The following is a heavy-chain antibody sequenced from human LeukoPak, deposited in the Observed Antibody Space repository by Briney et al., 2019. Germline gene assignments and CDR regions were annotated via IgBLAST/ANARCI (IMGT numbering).Heavy chain of an antibody. J-gene: IGHJ4*02. D-gene: IGHD2-15*01. CDR1: GYTFTSYG. Sequence: ASVKVSCKASGYTFTSYGISWVRQAPGQGLEWMGWISAYNGNTNYAQKLQGRVTMTTDTSTSTAYMELRSLRSDDTAVYYCARSPVAATPGAYFDYWGQGTLVTVSS. CDR3: ARSPVAATPGAYFDY. CDR2: ISAYNGNT. V-gene: IGHV1-18*01.